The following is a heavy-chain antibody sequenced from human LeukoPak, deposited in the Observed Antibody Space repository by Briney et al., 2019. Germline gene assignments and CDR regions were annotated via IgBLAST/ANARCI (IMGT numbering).Heavy chain of an antibody. V-gene: IGHV4-61*02. D-gene: IGHD4-17*01. CDR3: AREGIYGDYRH. CDR1: GGSISSGSYY. CDR2: IDTSGST. Sequence: SETLSLTCTVSGGSISSGSYYWSWIRQPAGKGLEWIGRIDTSGSTNYNPSLKSRVTMSADTSKKQFSLKLRSVTAADTAVYYCAREGIYGDYRHWGQGTLVTVSS. J-gene: IGHJ4*02.